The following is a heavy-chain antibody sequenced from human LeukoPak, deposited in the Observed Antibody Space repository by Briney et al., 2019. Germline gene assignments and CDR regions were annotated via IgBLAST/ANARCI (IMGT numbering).Heavy chain of an antibody. CDR3: ARVRTDYDAFDI. CDR1: GFTFSTYW. Sequence: GGSLRLSCAASGFTFSTYWMHWVRQAPGKGLVWVSGTDGSSKSTTYADSVKGRFTISRDNAKNTLYLQLNNLRAEDTAVYYCARVRTDYDAFDIWGQGTMVTVSS. J-gene: IGHJ3*02. CDR2: TDGSSKST. V-gene: IGHV3-74*03. D-gene: IGHD4-11*01.